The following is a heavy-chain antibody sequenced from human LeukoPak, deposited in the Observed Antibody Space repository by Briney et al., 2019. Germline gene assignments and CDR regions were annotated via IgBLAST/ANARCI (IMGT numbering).Heavy chain of an antibody. CDR3: AEEWKLLGRAFDI. D-gene: IGHD1-26*01. J-gene: IGHJ3*02. V-gene: IGHV3-23*01. CDR2: ISGSGGST. CDR1: GFTFSSYA. Sequence: PGGSLRLSCAAPGFTFSSYAMSWVRQAPGKGLEWVSAISGSGGSTYYADSVKGRFTISRDNSKNTLYLQMNSLRAEDTAVYYCAEEWKLLGRAFDIWGQGTMVTVSS.